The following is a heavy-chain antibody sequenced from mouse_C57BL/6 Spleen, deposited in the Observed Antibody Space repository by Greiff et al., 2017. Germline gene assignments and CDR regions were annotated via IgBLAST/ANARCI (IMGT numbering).Heavy chain of an antibody. D-gene: IGHD2-1*01. CDR2: IRLKSDNYAT. J-gene: IGHJ3*01. Sequence: DVQLQESGGGLVQPGGSMKLSCVASGFTFSNYWMNWVRQSPEKGLEWVAQIRLKSDNYATHYAESVKGRFTISRDDSKSSVYLQMNNLRAEDTGIYYCTGNLYYGNYGFAYWGQGTLVTVSA. V-gene: IGHV6-3*01. CDR1: GFTFSNYW. CDR3: TGNLYYGNYGFAY.